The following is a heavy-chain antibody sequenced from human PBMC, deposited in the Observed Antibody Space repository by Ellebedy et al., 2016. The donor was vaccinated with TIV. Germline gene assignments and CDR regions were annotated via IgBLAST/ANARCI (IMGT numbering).Heavy chain of an antibody. Sequence: GESLKISXAASAFSGYGMSWVRQAPGKGLQWVSGISATGSSTYYADSVRGRFTISRDNSKSTLYLQMNSLRAEDTAVYYCAKDVLPDYGSGIFYPSDYWGQGTLVTASS. D-gene: IGHD3-10*01. CDR2: ISATGSST. J-gene: IGHJ4*02. CDR3: AKDVLPDYGSGIFYPSDY. V-gene: IGHV3-23*01. CDR1: AFSGYG.